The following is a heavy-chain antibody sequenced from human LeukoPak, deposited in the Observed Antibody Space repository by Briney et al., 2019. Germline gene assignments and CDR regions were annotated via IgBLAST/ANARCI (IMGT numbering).Heavy chain of an antibody. CDR2: IGGNNNYI. V-gene: IGHV3-21*01. J-gene: IGHJ4*02. CDR3: ARRFGQSGPYYFDY. D-gene: IGHD3-10*01. Sequence: GGSLRLSCAASGFTFSSYTMNWVPQAPGKGLEWVSSIGGNNNYIYYADPVNGRFTISRDNAKDSLYLQMNSLRAEDTAVYYCARRFGQSGPYYFDYWGQGTLVTVSS. CDR1: GFTFSSYT.